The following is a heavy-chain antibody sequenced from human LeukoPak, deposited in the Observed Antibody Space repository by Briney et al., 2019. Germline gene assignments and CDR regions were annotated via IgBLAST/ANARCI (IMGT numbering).Heavy chain of an antibody. CDR1: GGSFSGYY. CDR3: AREHRTIFGRRWNWFDP. CDR2: INHSGST. J-gene: IGHJ5*02. V-gene: IGHV4-34*01. D-gene: IGHD3-3*01. Sequence: PSETLSLTCAVYGGSFSGYYWSWIRQPPGKGLEWIGEINHSGSTNYNPSLKSRVTISVDTSKNQFSLKLSSVTAADTAVYYCAREHRTIFGRRWNWFDPWGQGTLVTVSS.